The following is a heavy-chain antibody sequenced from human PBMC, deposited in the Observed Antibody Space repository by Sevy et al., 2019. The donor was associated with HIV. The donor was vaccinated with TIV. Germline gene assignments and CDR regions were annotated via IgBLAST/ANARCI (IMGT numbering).Heavy chain of an antibody. J-gene: IGHJ4*02. D-gene: IGHD3-22*01. CDR2: ISSSSSTI. CDR3: ARERKIYDSSGYYFHFDY. CDR1: GFTFSSYS. V-gene: IGHV3-48*02. Sequence: GGSLRLSCAASGFTFSSYSMNWVRQAPRKGLEWVSYISSSSSTIYYADSVKGRFTISRDNAKNSLYLQMNSLRDEDTAVYYCARERKIYDSSGYYFHFDYWGQGTLVTVSS.